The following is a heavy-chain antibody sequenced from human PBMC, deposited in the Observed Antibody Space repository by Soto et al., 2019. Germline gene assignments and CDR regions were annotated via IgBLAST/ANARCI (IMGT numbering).Heavy chain of an antibody. J-gene: IGHJ4*02. V-gene: IGHV1-69*02. Sequence: QVQLVQSGAEVKKPGSSVKVSCKASGGTFSSYTISWVRQAPGQGLEWMGRIIPILGIANYAQKFQGRVTITADKSTSTAYMELSSLRSEDTAVYYCARSYSGYGSGFDYWGQGTLVTVSS. D-gene: IGHD5-12*01. CDR1: GGTFSSYT. CDR3: ARSYSGYGSGFDY. CDR2: IIPILGIA.